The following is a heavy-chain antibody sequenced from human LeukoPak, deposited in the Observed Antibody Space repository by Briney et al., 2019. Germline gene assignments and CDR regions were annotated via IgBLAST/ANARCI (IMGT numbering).Heavy chain of an antibody. J-gene: IGHJ4*02. CDR1: GYSFSSYW. Sequence: GESLKISCQVFGYSFSSYWFGWVRQMPGKGLEWMGIIYPGDSDTRYSPSFQGQVTISVDISISTAYLQWSSLKVSDTAIYYCARLNYFDSSGHDDYWGQGTLVTVSS. V-gene: IGHV5-51*01. CDR2: IYPGDSDT. CDR3: ARLNYFDSSGHDDY. D-gene: IGHD3-22*01.